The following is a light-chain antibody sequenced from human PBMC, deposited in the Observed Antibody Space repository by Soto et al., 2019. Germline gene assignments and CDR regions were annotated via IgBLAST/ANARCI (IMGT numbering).Light chain of an antibody. CDR1: QSISTN. CDR3: QQYNTWPQT. V-gene: IGKV3-15*01. J-gene: IGKJ1*01. CDR2: GAS. Sequence: EIVMSQSPGTLSVSPGERATLSCRTSQSISTNLAWYQQRPGQAPRLLISGASTRAAGVPARFSGSGSGTEFTLTISSLQSEDFAIYYCQQYNTWPQTFGQGTKVDIK.